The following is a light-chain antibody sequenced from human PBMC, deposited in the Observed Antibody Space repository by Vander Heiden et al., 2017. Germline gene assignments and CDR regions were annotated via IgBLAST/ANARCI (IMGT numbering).Light chain of an antibody. V-gene: IGKV1-39*01. J-gene: IGKJ4*01. CDR3: QQSYSTPLT. Sequence: EIQLTQSPSSLSASIGDRVSISCRTSQTIRDYVNWFQQKSAKAPKLLIYAATRVQSGVPSRFSGSGSGTDFTLTISSLQPEDIAVYYCQQSYSTPLTFGGGTRVEI. CDR2: AAT. CDR1: QTIRDY.